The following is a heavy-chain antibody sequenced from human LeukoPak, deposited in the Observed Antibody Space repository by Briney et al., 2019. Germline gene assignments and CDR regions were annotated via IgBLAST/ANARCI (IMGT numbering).Heavy chain of an antibody. CDR1: GGSISSGSYY. CDR3: AREGLNMVRGVIPKEAWGWFDP. Sequence: SETLSLTCTVSGGSISSGSYYWNWIRQPAGKGLEWIGRIYTSGSTNYNPSLKRRVTISVDTSKNQFSLKLSSVAAADTAVYYCAREGLNMVRGVIPKEAWGWFDPWGQGTLVTVSS. J-gene: IGHJ5*02. CDR2: IYTSGST. V-gene: IGHV4-61*02. D-gene: IGHD3-10*01.